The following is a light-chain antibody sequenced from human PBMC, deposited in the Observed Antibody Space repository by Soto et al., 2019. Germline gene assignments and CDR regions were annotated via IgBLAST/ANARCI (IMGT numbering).Light chain of an antibody. V-gene: IGKV1-13*02. CDR2: DAS. J-gene: IGKJ5*01. CDR1: QGISSA. Sequence: AIQLTQSPSSLSASVGDRVTITCRASQGISSALAWYQQKPGKAPKLLIYDASSLESGIPSRFSGSGSGTDFTLTISSLQPEDFATYYCQQFNSYPRAFGQGTRLEIK. CDR3: QQFNSYPRA.